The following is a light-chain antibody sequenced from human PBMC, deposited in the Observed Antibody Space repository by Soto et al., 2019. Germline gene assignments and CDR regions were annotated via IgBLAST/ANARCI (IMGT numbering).Light chain of an antibody. CDR3: HQRSIGSLP. Sequence: THCAASVSIAPKERATLSCRASESVXINFGWYQQKPGQSPRLLVDNASTSANGSPASFTGSGSATDFTRTISSLEPHDCDTYYWHQRSIGSLPFGGGTKVEIK. V-gene: IGKV3-11*01. J-gene: IGKJ4*01. CDR1: ESVXIN. CDR2: NAS.